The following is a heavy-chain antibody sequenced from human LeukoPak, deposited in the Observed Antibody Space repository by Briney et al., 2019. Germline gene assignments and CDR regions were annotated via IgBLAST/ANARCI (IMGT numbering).Heavy chain of an antibody. Sequence: PGGSLRLSCVASGITFSSYGLNWVRQTPGRGLEWVSSISGTTDAVYYADSVKGRFTISRDNAKNSLYLQMNSLRAEDTAVYYCARGGWPRFWSQGTLVTVSS. CDR3: ARGGWPRF. J-gene: IGHJ4*02. CDR2: ISGTTDAV. D-gene: IGHD5-12*01. V-gene: IGHV3-21*01. CDR1: GITFSSYG.